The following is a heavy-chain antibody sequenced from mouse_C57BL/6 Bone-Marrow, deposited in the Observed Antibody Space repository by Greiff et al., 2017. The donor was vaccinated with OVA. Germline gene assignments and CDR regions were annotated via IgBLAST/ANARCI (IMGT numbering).Heavy chain of an antibody. CDR3: ARREIYYYGSSFLDY. CDR2: IYPRDGST. J-gene: IGHJ2*01. CDR1: GYTFTDHT. V-gene: IGHV1-78*01. Sequence: VQLQQSDAELVKPGASVKISCKVSGYTFTDHTIHWMKQRPEQGLEWIGYIYPRDGSTKYNEKFKGKATLTADKSSSTAYMQLNSLTSEDSAVYFCARREIYYYGSSFLDYWGKGTTLTVSS. D-gene: IGHD1-1*01.